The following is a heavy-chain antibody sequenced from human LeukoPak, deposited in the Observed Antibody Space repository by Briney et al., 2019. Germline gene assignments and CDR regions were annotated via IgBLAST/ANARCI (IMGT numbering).Heavy chain of an antibody. CDR2: IYYSGST. V-gene: IGHV4-59*01. Sequence: SETLSLTCTVSGGSIRSYYWSWIRQPPGKGLEWIGYIYYSGSTNYNPSLKSRVALSVDMSKNQFSLKLRSVTAADTAVYFCTRARPELGGSSPEFDYWGQGTLVTVSS. CDR3: TRARPELGGSSPEFDY. CDR1: GGSIRSYY. J-gene: IGHJ4*02. D-gene: IGHD3-10*01.